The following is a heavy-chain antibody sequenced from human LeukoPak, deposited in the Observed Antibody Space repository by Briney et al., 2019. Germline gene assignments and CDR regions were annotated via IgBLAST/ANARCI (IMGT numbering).Heavy chain of an antibody. V-gene: IGHV4-59*01. J-gene: IGHJ4*02. CDR2: VYYAGNT. D-gene: IGHD3-22*01. CDR1: GGSIVGYF. CDR3: ASTGPDISGHYQAY. Sequence: PSETLSLTCAVSGGSIVGYFWSWIRQLPGKGLKWIGYVYYAGNTDYNPSLGGRATITVDTSKNQFSLKLTSVTAADTAVYYCASTGPDISGHYQAYWGQGTPVIVSS.